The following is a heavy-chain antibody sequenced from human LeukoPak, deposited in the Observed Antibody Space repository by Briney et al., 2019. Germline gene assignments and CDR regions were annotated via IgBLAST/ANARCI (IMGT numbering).Heavy chain of an antibody. CDR2: IYTSGST. CDR3: ARDIYGDVRNWFDP. D-gene: IGHD4-17*01. CDR1: GGSISSYY. J-gene: IGHJ5*02. V-gene: IGHV4-4*07. Sequence: KPSETLSLTCTVSGGSISSYYWSWIRQPAGKGLEWIGRIYTSGSTNYNPSLKSRVTMSVDTSKDQFSLKLSSVTAADTAVYYCARDIYGDVRNWFDPWGQGTLVTVSS.